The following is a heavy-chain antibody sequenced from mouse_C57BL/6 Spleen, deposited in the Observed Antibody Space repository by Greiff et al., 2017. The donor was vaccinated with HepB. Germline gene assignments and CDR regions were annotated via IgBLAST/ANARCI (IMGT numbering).Heavy chain of an antibody. CDR1: GYTFTSYW. Sequence: VQLQQPGAELVMPGASVKLSCKASGYTFTSYWMHWVKQRPGQGLEWIGEIDPSDSYTNYNQKFKGKSTLTVDKSSSTAYMQLSSLTSEDSAVYDCARATPIYAMDYWGQGTSVTVSS. V-gene: IGHV1-69*01. CDR2: IDPSDSYT. D-gene: IGHD1-1*01. CDR3: ARATPIYAMDY. J-gene: IGHJ4*01.